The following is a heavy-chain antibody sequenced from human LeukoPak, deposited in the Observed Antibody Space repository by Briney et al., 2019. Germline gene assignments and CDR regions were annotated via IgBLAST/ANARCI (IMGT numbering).Heavy chain of an antibody. V-gene: IGHV3-23*01. J-gene: IGHJ4*02. CDR3: AKKGRAGYYDSSGYWDY. CDR1: GFTFSSYA. CDR2: ISGSGGST. D-gene: IGHD3-22*01. Sequence: GGSLRLSCAASGFTFSSYAMSWVRQAPGKGLEWVSAISGSGGSTYYADSVEGRFTISRDNSKNTLYLQMNSLRAEDTAVYYCAKKGRAGYYDSSGYWDYWGQGTLVTVSS.